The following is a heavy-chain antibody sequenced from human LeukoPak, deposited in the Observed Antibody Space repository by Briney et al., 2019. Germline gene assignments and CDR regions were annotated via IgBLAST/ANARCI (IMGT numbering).Heavy chain of an antibody. V-gene: IGHV1-46*01. CDR2: INPSGGST. D-gene: IGHD3-10*01. Sequence: ASVKVSCKASGYTFTSYYTHWVRQAPGQGLEWMGIINPSGGSTSYAQKFQGRVTMTRDTSTSTVYMELSSLRSEDTAVYYCAMYDYPGGFDYWGQGTLVTVSS. CDR1: GYTFTSYY. CDR3: AMYDYPGGFDY. J-gene: IGHJ4*02.